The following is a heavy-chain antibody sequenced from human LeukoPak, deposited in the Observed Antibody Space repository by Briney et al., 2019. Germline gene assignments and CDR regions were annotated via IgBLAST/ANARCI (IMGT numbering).Heavy chain of an antibody. CDR1: GGSISSGSYY. Sequence: SETLSLTCTVSGGSISSGSYYWSWIRQPAGKGLEWIGRIYTSGSTNYNPSLKSRVTISVDTSKNQFSLKLSSVTAADTAVYYCARDSYGDYYYYYYYMDVWGKGTTVTISS. CDR2: IYTSGST. D-gene: IGHD4-17*01. CDR3: ARDSYGDYYYYYYYMDV. J-gene: IGHJ6*03. V-gene: IGHV4-61*02.